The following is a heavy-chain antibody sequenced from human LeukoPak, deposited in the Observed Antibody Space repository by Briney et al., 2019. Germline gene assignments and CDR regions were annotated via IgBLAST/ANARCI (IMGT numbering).Heavy chain of an antibody. Sequence: ASVKVSCKASGYTFTSYGISWVRQAPGQGLEWMGWISAYNGNTNYAQKLQGRVTMTTDTSTSTAYMELRSLRSDDTAVYYCAREYCSGGSCYVGAFDIWGQGTMVTVSS. CDR1: GYTFTSYG. CDR3: AREYCSGGSCYVGAFDI. J-gene: IGHJ3*02. V-gene: IGHV1-18*01. CDR2: ISAYNGNT. D-gene: IGHD2-15*01.